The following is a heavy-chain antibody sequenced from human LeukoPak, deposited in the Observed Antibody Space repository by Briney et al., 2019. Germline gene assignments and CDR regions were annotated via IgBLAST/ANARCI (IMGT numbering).Heavy chain of an antibody. CDR1: VGTFSSYA. V-gene: IGHV1-69*05. Sequence: SVKVSCKASVGTFSSYAISWVRQAPGQGLEWMGGIIPIFGTANYAQKFQGRVTITTDESTSTAYMELSRLRSEDTAVYYCASTPNRYSGYVEFDYWGQGTLVTVSS. CDR3: ASTPNRYSGYVEFDY. CDR2: IIPIFGTA. J-gene: IGHJ4*02. D-gene: IGHD5-12*01.